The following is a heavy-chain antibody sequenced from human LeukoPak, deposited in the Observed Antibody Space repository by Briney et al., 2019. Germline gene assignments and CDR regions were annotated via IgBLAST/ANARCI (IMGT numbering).Heavy chain of an antibody. CDR1: GGSFSGYY. V-gene: IGHV4-39*01. CDR3: ARLPNYHYHYMDV. CDR2: IYYSGST. D-gene: IGHD2-2*01. Sequence: SETLSLTCAVYGGSFSGYYWGWIRQPPGKGLEWIGSIYYSGSTYYNPSLKSRVTVFVDTSKNQFSLKLSSVTAADTAVYYCARLPNYHYHYMDVWSKGTTVTISS. J-gene: IGHJ6*03.